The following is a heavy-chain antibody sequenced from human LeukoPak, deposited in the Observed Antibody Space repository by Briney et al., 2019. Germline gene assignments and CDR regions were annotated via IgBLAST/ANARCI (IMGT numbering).Heavy chain of an antibody. Sequence: GASVKVSCKASGGTFSSYAISWVRQAPGQGLEWMGGIIPIFGTANYAQKFQGRVTITADKSTSTAYMELSSLRSEDTAVYYCASMGYSYGYVGYFDYWGQGTLVTVSS. CDR2: IIPIFGTA. CDR3: ASMGYSYGYVGYFDY. CDR1: GGTFSSYA. J-gene: IGHJ4*02. D-gene: IGHD5-18*01. V-gene: IGHV1-69*06.